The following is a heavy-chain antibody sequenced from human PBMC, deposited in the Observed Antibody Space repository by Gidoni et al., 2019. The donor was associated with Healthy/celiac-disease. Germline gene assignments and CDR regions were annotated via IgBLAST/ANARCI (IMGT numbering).Heavy chain of an antibody. CDR3: ARHRRSGYVNLFALDV. D-gene: IGHD5-12*01. CDR1: GGCISSSSYY. CDR2: IYYSGSP. Sequence: QLQLQESGPGLVKPSETLSLTCTVAGGCISSSSYYWGWIRQPPGKGLEWIGSIYYSGSPYYPPSLKSRVTISVDTSKNQFSLKLSSVTAADTAVYYCARHRRSGYVNLFALDVWGKGTTVTVSS. V-gene: IGHV4-39*01. J-gene: IGHJ6*04.